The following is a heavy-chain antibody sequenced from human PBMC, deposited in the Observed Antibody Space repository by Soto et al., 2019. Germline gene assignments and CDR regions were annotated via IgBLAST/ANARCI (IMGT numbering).Heavy chain of an antibody. J-gene: IGHJ5*02. V-gene: IGHV4-39*01. CDR2: IYYSERTSYNSGST. CDR3: ARHTRNQFDP. CDR1: GDSMTSSSYY. Sequence: QLQLQESGPGLVKPSETLSLTCTVSGDSMTSSSYYWGWIRQPPGKGLEWIGSIYYSERTSYNSGSTYYSPSLKSRVTISGYTSKSQFSLKLSSVTAADTAVYYCARHTRNQFDPWGQGTLVTVSS.